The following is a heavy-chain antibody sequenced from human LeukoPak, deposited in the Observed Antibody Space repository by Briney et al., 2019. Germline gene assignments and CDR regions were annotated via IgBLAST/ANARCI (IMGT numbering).Heavy chain of an antibody. V-gene: IGHV4-59*08. CDR3: ARVLYGSGSNNWFDP. J-gene: IGHJ5*02. Sequence: YHTGSTSYSPSLKSRVTISADTSQNQFSLKLSSVTAADTAVYYCARVLYGSGSNNWFDPWGQGTPVTVSS. D-gene: IGHD3-10*01. CDR2: YHTGST.